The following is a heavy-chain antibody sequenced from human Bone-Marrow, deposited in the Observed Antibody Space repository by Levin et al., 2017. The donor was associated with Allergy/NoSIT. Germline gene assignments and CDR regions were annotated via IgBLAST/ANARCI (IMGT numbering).Heavy chain of an antibody. J-gene: IGHJ3*02. D-gene: IGHD1-20*01. Sequence: SETLSLTCIVSGDSISNYYWSWIRQPPGKGLEWIGNIYFRGSASYNPSLRRRVTISLDTSRNHLSLKLTSVTTADTAVYYCARVCNLNDRDAFDIWGQGSLVTVSS. V-gene: IGHV4-59*01. CDR2: IYFRGSA. CDR1: GDSISNYY. CDR3: ARVCNLNDRDAFDI.